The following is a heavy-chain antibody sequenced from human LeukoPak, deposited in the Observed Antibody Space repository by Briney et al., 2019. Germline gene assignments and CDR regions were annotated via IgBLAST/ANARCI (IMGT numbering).Heavy chain of an antibody. J-gene: IGHJ3*02. CDR1: GFTFSIYA. Sequence: EGSLRLSCAASGFTFSIYAMHWVRQAPGKGLEWVAIISYDGTIKDYADSVKGRFTISRDNSKNTLYLQMNSLRAEDTAVYYCARRDFYGGNSLDAFDIWGQGTMVTVSS. CDR3: ARRDFYGGNSLDAFDI. V-gene: IGHV3-30-3*01. D-gene: IGHD4-23*01. CDR2: ISYDGTIK.